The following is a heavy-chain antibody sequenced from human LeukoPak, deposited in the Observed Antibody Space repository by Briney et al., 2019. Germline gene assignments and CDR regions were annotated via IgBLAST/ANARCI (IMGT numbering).Heavy chain of an antibody. D-gene: IGHD2-21*02. CDR2: IYSGGST. J-gene: IGHJ3*02. CDR3: AKGPLLPNAFDI. Sequence: PGGSLRLSCAASGFTVSSNYMSWVRQAPGKGLEWVSVIYSGGSTYYADSVKGRFTISRDNAKNSLYLQMNSLRAEDTAVYYCAKGPLLPNAFDIWGQGTMVTVSS. V-gene: IGHV3-66*01. CDR1: GFTVSSNY.